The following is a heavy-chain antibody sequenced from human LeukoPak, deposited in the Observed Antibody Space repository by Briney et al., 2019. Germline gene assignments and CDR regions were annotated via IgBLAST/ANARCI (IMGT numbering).Heavy chain of an antibody. CDR2: ISSSGSTI. J-gene: IGHJ4*02. D-gene: IGHD3-10*01. Sequence: GGSLRLSCTASGFSFGAYLISWVRQAPGKGLEWVSYISSSGSTIYYADSVKGRFTISRDNAKNSLYLQMNSLRAEDTAVYYCARDGSRAVVRGVGYFDYWGQGTLVTVSS. CDR3: ARDGSRAVVRGVGYFDY. CDR1: GFSFGAYL. V-gene: IGHV3-48*03.